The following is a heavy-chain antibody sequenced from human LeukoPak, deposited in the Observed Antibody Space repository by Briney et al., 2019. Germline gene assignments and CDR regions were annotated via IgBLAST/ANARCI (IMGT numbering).Heavy chain of an antibody. V-gene: IGHV4-59*12. CDR1: GGSISSYY. J-gene: IGHJ4*02. D-gene: IGHD4/OR15-4a*01. CDR3: AREGAKGTIDY. Sequence: SETLSLTCTVSGGSISSYYWSWIRQPPGKGLEWIGYIYYSGSTNYNPSLKSRVTISVDTSKNQFSLKLRSVTAADTAVYYCAREGAKGTIDYWGQGTLVTVSS. CDR2: IYYSGST.